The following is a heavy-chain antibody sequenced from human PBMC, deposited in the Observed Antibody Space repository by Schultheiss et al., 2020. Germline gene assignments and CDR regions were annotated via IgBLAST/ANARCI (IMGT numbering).Heavy chain of an antibody. D-gene: IGHD6-6*01. CDR2: IGTAGDT. V-gene: IGHV3-13*01. CDR1: GFTFSSYW. Sequence: GGSLRLSCAASGFTFSSYWMHWVRQATGKGLEWVSAIGTAGDTYYPGSVKGRFTISRDNSKNTLYLQMNSLRVEDTAVYYCARQRFSSSHRVDYWGQGTLVTVSS. CDR3: ARQRFSSSHRVDY. J-gene: IGHJ4*02.